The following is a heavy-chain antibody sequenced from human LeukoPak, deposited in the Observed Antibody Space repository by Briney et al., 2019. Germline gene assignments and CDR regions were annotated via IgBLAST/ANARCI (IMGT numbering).Heavy chain of an antibody. CDR1: GYTFTSYD. V-gene: IGHV1-8*01. J-gene: IGHJ4*02. CDR2: MNPNSGNA. CDR3: ARLIGAYSSGWGFDY. Sequence: ASVKVSCKASGYTFTSYDINWVRQATGQGLEWMGWMNPNSGNAGCAQKFQGRVTMTRNTSISTAYMELSSLRSEDTAVYYCARLIGAYSSGWGFDYWGQGTLVTVSS. D-gene: IGHD5-18*01.